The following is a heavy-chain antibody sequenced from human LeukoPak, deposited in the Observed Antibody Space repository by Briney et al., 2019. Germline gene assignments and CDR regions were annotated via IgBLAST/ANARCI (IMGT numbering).Heavy chain of an antibody. J-gene: IGHJ5*02. CDR1: GFTLSNAY. Sequence: GGSLRLSCAASGFTLSNAYMSWVRQAPGKGLEWVGRIKNKTNGGTTDYAAPVKGRFTISRDDSKNTLYLQMNSLKTEDTAVYYCTTTIVGVTTWSDPWGQGTLVTVSS. CDR2: IKNKTNGGTT. D-gene: IGHD1-26*01. V-gene: IGHV3-15*01. CDR3: TTTIVGVTTWSDP.